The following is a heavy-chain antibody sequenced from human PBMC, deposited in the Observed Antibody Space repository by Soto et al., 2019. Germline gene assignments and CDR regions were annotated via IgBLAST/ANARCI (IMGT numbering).Heavy chain of an antibody. V-gene: IGHV4-59*08. CDR2: IYYSGST. Sequence: PSETLSLTCTVSGGSMNTYYWSWIRQPPGKGLEWIGYIYYSGSTNYNPSLKSRVTISVDTSKNQFSLKLNSMTAADTAVYYCARHNYGSGSTYFDYWGQGTLVTVSS. CDR3: ARHNYGSGSTYFDY. J-gene: IGHJ4*02. D-gene: IGHD3-10*01. CDR1: GGSMNTYY.